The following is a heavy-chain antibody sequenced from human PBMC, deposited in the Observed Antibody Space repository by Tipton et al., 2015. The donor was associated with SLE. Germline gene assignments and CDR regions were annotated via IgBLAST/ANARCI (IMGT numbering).Heavy chain of an antibody. CDR1: GYTFTGYY. V-gene: IGHV1-2*06. D-gene: IGHD2-2*01. CDR2: INPNSGGT. CDR3: ARFPGVVPAAGLDY. J-gene: IGHJ4*02. Sequence: QSGAEVKKPGASVKVSCKASGYTFTGYYMHWVRQAPGQGLEWMGRINPNSGGTNYAQKFQGRVTMTRDTSISTAYMELSSLRSDDTAVYYCARFPGVVPAAGLDYWCQGTLVTVSS.